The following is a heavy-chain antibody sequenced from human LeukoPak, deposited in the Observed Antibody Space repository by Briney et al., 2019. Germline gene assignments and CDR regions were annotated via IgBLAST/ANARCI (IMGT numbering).Heavy chain of an antibody. Sequence: GRSLRLSCAASGFTFSNYGIHWVRQAPGKGLEWVSVIYSGGSTYYADSVKGRFTISRHNSKNTLYLQMNSLRAEDTAVYYCARLYGTFLEWSPYFDYWGQGTLVTVSS. J-gene: IGHJ4*02. CDR1: GFTFSNYG. CDR2: IYSGGST. D-gene: IGHD3-3*02. CDR3: ARLYGTFLEWSPYFDY. V-gene: IGHV3-53*04.